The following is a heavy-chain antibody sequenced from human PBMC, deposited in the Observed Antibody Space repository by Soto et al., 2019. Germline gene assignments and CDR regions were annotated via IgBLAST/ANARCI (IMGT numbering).Heavy chain of an antibody. CDR1: GFTFSSYA. Sequence: GGSLRLSCAASGFTFSSYAMHWVRQAPGKGLEWVAVISYDGSNKYYADSVKGRFTISRDNSKNTLYLQMNSLRAEDTAVYYCARNPFLRYFDPTGYYYYGMDVWGQGTTVTVSS. CDR2: ISYDGSNK. J-gene: IGHJ6*02. D-gene: IGHD3-9*01. V-gene: IGHV3-30-3*01. CDR3: ARNPFLRYFDPTGYYYYGMDV.